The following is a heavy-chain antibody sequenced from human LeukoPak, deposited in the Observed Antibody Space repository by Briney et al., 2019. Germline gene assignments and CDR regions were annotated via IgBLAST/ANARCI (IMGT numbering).Heavy chain of an antibody. Sequence: SETLSLTCTVSGGSISSGSYYWGWIRQPPGKGLEWIGSIYYSGSTYYNPSLKSRVTISVDTSKNQFSLKLSSVTAADTAVYYCARRYYDSSGYYYYYYMDVWGKGTTVTVSS. J-gene: IGHJ6*03. CDR2: IYYSGST. V-gene: IGHV4-39*01. D-gene: IGHD3-22*01. CDR1: GGSISSGSYY. CDR3: ARRYYDSSGYYYYYYMDV.